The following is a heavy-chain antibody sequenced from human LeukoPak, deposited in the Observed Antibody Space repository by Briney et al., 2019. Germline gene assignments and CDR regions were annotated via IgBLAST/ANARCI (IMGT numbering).Heavy chain of an antibody. CDR1: GGSISSSSYY. CDR3: AREDSSSSGPLLDY. V-gene: IGHV4-39*07. D-gene: IGHD6-6*01. J-gene: IGHJ4*02. CDR2: IYYSGST. Sequence: SETLSLTCTVSGGSISSSSYYWGWIRQPPGKGLEWIGSIYYSGSTYYNPSLKSRVTISVDTSKNQFSLKLSSVTAADTAVYYCAREDSSSSGPLLDYWGQGTLVTVSS.